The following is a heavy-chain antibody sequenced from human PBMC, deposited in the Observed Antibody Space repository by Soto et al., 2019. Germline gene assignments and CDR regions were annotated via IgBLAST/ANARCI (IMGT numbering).Heavy chain of an antibody. CDR1: GFTFSGSA. Sequence: EVQLVESGGGLVQPGGSLKLSCAASGFTFSGSAMHWVRQASGKGLEWVGRIRSKANSYATAYAASVKGRFTISRDDSKNTACLQMNSLKPEDTAVYYCTTGAGDYYGSGTNGMDVWGQGTTVTVSS. V-gene: IGHV3-73*02. D-gene: IGHD3-10*01. J-gene: IGHJ6*02. CDR3: TTGAGDYYGSGTNGMDV. CDR2: IRSKANSYAT.